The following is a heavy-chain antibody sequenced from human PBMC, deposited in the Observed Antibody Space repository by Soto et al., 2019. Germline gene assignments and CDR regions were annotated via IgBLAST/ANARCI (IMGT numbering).Heavy chain of an antibody. CDR2: IYYSGST. CDR3: ARGYILTGRGAFDI. V-gene: IGHV4-59*01. Sequence: QVQLQESGPGLVKPSETLSLTCTVSGGSISSYYWSWIRQPPGKGLGWIGYIYYSGSTNYNPSLKSRVTISVDTSKNQFSLKLSSVTAADTAVYYCARGYILTGRGAFDIWGQGTMVTVSS. CDR1: GGSISSYY. D-gene: IGHD3-9*01. J-gene: IGHJ3*02.